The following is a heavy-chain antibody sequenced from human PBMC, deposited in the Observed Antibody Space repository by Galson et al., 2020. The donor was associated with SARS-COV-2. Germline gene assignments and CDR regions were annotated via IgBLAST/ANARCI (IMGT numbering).Heavy chain of an antibody. D-gene: IGHD6-6*01. CDR3: AKGRVAGLVWRSDGMDV. CDR1: GFTFDDYT. J-gene: IGHJ6*02. V-gene: IGHV3-43*01. CDR2: ISWDGGST. Sequence: GESLKISCAASGFTFDDYTMHWVRQAPGKGLEWVSLISWDGGSTYYADSVKGRFTISRDNSKNSLYLQMNSLRTEDTALYYCAKGRVAGLVWRSDGMDVWGQGTTVTVSS.